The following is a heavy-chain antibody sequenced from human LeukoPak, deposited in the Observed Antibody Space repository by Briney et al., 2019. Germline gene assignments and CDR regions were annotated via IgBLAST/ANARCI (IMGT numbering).Heavy chain of an antibody. D-gene: IGHD3-9*01. CDR3: ASGLRYFDWLLPAFDY. CDR2: IHGGGET. J-gene: IGHJ4*02. Sequence: GGSLRLSCAASGFTVSGDYMTWVRQAPGRGLEWVSVIHGGGETYYVDSVKGGFTIPRDSSKNTLYLQMNSLRAEDTAVYYCASGLRYFDWLLPAFDYWGQGTLVTVSS. CDR1: GFTVSGDY. V-gene: IGHV3-53*01.